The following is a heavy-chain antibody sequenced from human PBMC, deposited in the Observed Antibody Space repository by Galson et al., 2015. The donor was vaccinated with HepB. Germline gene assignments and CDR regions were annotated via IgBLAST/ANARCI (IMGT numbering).Heavy chain of an antibody. Sequence: SLRLSCAASGFTFSSYAMHWVRKAPGKGLEWVAVISYDGSNKYYADSVKGRFTISRDNSKNTLYLQMNSLRAEDTAVYYCARGPRDGPDAFDIWGQGTMVTVSS. V-gene: IGHV3-30*04. CDR1: GFTFSSYA. D-gene: IGHD5-24*01. CDR3: ARGPRDGPDAFDI. CDR2: ISYDGSNK. J-gene: IGHJ3*02.